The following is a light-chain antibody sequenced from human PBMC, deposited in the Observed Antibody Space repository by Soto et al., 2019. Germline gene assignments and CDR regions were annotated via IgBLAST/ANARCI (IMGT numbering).Light chain of an antibody. Sequence: QSALTQPASVSGSPGQSITISCTGTSSDVGGYNYVSWYQQHPRKAPKLMIYEVSNRPSGVSNRFSGSKSGNTASLTISGLQAEDEADYYCSSYTSSSTPLYVFGTGTKVTVL. CDR3: SSYTSSSTPLYV. V-gene: IGLV2-14*01. CDR1: SSDVGGYNY. J-gene: IGLJ1*01. CDR2: EVS.